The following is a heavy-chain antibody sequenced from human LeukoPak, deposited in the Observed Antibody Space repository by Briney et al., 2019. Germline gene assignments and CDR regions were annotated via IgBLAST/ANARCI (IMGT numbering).Heavy chain of an antibody. CDR1: GYTFTSYG. J-gene: IGHJ3*02. CDR2: ISAYNGNT. CDR3: ARGWGSQWLVPHAFDI. Sequence: ASVKVSCKASGYTFTSYGISWVRQAPGRGLEWMGWISAYNGNTNYAQKLQGRVTMTTDTSTSTAYMELRSLRSDDTAVYYCARGWGSQWLVPHAFDIWGQGTMVTVSS. D-gene: IGHD6-19*01. V-gene: IGHV1-18*01.